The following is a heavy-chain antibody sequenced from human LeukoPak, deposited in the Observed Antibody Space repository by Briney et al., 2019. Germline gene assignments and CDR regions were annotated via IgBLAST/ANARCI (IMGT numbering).Heavy chain of an antibody. CDR3: AREENDSSSNY. Sequence: SVKVSCKASGYTFTGYYIHWVRQAPGQGLEWMGRIIPIFGTANYAQKFQGRVTITADKSTSTAYMELSSLRSEDTAAYYCAREENDSSSNYWGQGTLVTVSS. J-gene: IGHJ4*02. D-gene: IGHD6-6*01. CDR1: GYTFTGYY. V-gene: IGHV1-69*06. CDR2: IIPIFGTA.